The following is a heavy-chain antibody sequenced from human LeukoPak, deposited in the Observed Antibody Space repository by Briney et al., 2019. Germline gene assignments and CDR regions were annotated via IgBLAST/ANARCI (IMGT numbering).Heavy chain of an antibody. V-gene: IGHV3-66*01. CDR2: IYSGGST. CDR1: EFSVGSNY. D-gene: IGHD3-22*01. J-gene: IGHJ3*02. CDR3: ASRDYYDSSGYYDAFDI. Sequence: GSLRLSCAASEFSVGSNYMTWVRQAPGKGLEWVSLIYSGGSTYYADSVKGRFTISRDNSKNTLYLQMNSLTAEDTAVYYCASRDYYDSSGYYDAFDIWGQGTMVTVSS.